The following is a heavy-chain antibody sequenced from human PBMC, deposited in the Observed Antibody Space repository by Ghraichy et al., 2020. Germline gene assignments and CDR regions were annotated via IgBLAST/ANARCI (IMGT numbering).Heavy chain of an antibody. CDR1: GDSVSSNSAA. CDR2: TYYRSKWYN. Sequence: SQTLSLTCAISGDSVSSNSAAWNWIRQSPSRGLEWLGRTYYRSKWYNDYAVSVKSRITINPDTSKNQFSLQLNSVTPEDTAVYYCARDLAKDYDFWSGYYPSYYYYGMDVWGQGTTVTVSS. D-gene: IGHD3-3*01. CDR3: ARDLAKDYDFWSGYYPSYYYYGMDV. J-gene: IGHJ6*02. V-gene: IGHV6-1*01.